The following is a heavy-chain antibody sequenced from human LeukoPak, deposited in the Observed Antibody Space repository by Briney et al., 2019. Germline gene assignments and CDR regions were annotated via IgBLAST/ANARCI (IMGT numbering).Heavy chain of an antibody. CDR1: GGSVSDYY. CDR3: ARLGRRGDLN. CDR2: IYHTGST. Sequence: SETLSLTCTISGGSVSDYYWSWIRQSPGKGLEWIGYIYHTGSTRYSPSLKSRVTISADTSQNQFSLKLSSVTAADTAVYYCARLGRRGDLNWGQGTLVTVSS. J-gene: IGHJ4*02. V-gene: IGHV4-59*02. D-gene: IGHD2-21*01.